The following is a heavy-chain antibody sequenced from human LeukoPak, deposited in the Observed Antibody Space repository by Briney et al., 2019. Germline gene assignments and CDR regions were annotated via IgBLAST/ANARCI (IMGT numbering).Heavy chain of an antibody. D-gene: IGHD3-3*01. CDR1: GGPLSGYY. J-gene: IGHJ4*02. V-gene: IGHV4-34*01. CDR2: INHSGST. Sequence: SETLSLTCAVYGGPLSGYYWSWIRQPPGKGLEWIGEINHSGSTNYNPSLKSRVTISVDTSKNQFSLKLSSVTAADTAVYYCARGPYDFWSGYPLLYFDYWGQGTLVTVSS. CDR3: ARGPYDFWSGYPLLYFDY.